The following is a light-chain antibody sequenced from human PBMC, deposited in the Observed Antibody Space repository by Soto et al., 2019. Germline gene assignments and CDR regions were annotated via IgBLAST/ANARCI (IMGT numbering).Light chain of an antibody. J-gene: IGLJ3*02. V-gene: IGLV1-40*01. Sequence: QSVLTQPPSVSGAPGQRVTSSCTGSSSNIGAGYDVHWYQQLPGTAPKLLIYGNSNRPSGVPDRFSGSKSGTSASLAITGLQAEDEADYDCQSYDSSLSWVFGGGTKLTVL. CDR1: SSNIGAGYD. CDR3: QSYDSSLSWV. CDR2: GNS.